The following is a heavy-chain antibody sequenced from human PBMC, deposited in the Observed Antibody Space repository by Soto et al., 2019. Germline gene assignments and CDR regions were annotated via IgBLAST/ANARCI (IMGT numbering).Heavy chain of an antibody. D-gene: IGHD3-22*01. Sequence: SGQVCLKGSGYSFTSYYMHWVRQAPGQGLEWMGIINPSGGSTSYAQKFQGRVTMTRDTSTSTVYMELSSLRSEDTAVYYCARDLDSSGYYGTYYGMDVWGQGTTVTVSS. CDR1: GYSFTSYY. CDR2: INPSGGST. J-gene: IGHJ6*02. CDR3: ARDLDSSGYYGTYYGMDV. V-gene: IGHV1-46*01.